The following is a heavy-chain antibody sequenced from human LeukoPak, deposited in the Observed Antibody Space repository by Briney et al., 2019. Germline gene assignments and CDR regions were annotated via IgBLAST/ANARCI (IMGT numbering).Heavy chain of an antibody. Sequence: GGSLRLSCAASGFKFDDYTMHWVRRAPEKGLEWVSLISWNSDYTSYAESVKGRFTISRDNSKNSLYLQMNSLRTEDTAFYYCAKDLQGIVGATQIDFWGQGTLVTVSS. V-gene: IGHV3-43*01. CDR3: AKDLQGIVGATQIDF. D-gene: IGHD1-26*01. J-gene: IGHJ4*02. CDR1: GFKFDDYT. CDR2: ISWNSDYT.